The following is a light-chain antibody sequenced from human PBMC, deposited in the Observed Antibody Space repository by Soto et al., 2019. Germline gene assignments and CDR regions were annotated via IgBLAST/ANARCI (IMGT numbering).Light chain of an antibody. CDR1: QSISSY. J-gene: IGKJ1*01. V-gene: IGKV1-39*01. CDR3: QQSYSTPKT. CDR2: AAS. Sequence: DIQMTQSPSSLSASVGDRVTITCRASQSISSYLNCYQQKPGKAPKLLIYAASSLQSGVPSRFRGSGSGTDFPLTIRRLRPEDFATYYCQQSYSTPKTFGKEPKEQIK.